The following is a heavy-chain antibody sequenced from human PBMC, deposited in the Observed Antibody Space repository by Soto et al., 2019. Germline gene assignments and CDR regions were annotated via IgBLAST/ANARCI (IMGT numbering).Heavy chain of an antibody. J-gene: IGHJ6*02. Sequence: DSVKGRFTLSRDNSKNTVFLRMNSLRKEDTAVYYCERGGDSSSPHYYYSGLDVWGQGTTVTVSS. D-gene: IGHD6-6*01. V-gene: IGHV3-30*04. CDR3: ERGGDSSSPHYYYSGLDV.